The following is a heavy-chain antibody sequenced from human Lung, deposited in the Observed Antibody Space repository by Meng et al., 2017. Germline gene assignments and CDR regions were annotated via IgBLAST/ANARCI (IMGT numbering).Heavy chain of an antibody. CDR1: GFTFSTFT. V-gene: IGHV3-21*01. CDR2: ISSSSNYI. J-gene: IGHJ4*02. Sequence: EVQLVESGGGLVKPGGSLRLLCAASGFTFSTFTMNWVRQAQGKGLEWVSSISSSSNYIYYADSLKGRFTISRDNPKNSLYLQMSSLRAEDTAVYYCARADCTSASCYGSYFDYWGQGTLVTVSS. D-gene: IGHD2-2*01. CDR3: ARADCTSASCYGSYFDY.